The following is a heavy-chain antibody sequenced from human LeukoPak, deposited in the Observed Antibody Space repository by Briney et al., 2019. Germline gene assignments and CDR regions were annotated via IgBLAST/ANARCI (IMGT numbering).Heavy chain of an antibody. J-gene: IGHJ3*02. CDR2: ISSSSYI. D-gene: IGHD3-10*02. Sequence: PGGSLRLSCAASGFTFSSYSMNWGRQAPGKGVEWVSSISSSSYIYYADSVKGRFTISRDNAKNSLYLQVNSLRAEDTAVYYCARDESTYYYVHDAFDIWGQGTMVTVSS. V-gene: IGHV3-21*01. CDR3: ARDESTYYYVHDAFDI. CDR1: GFTFSSYS.